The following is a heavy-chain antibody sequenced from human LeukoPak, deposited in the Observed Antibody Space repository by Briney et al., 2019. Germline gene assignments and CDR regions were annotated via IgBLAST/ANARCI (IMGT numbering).Heavy chain of an antibody. CDR3: GRVDTAMVFTFDY. D-gene: IGHD5-18*01. J-gene: IGHJ4*02. CDR2: INTSGGST. V-gene: IGHV1-46*01. Sequence: ASVTVSCQASGYTFTRYYMHWVRQDPAQALEWMGIINTSGGSTSYAQKFQGRVTMTRDTSTSTVYMELSRRRSEDTAGYYFGRVDTAMVFTFDYWGEGDLVSVSS. CDR1: GYTFTRYY.